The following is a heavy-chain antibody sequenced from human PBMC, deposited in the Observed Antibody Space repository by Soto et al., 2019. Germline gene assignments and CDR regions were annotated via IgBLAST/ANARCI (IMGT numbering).Heavy chain of an antibody. CDR3: AHRVLRTVFGLVTTTAVYFDF. D-gene: IGHD3-3*01. Sequence: QITLNESGPTLVKPTETLTLTCTFSGFSLSTSGVGVGWIRQSPGKAPEWLALIYWDDEKRYSASLKSRLTINKDTSKNQVVLTMANVDPADTATYHCAHRVLRTVFGLVTTTAVYFDFWSQGTPVAVSS. CDR2: IYWDDEK. V-gene: IGHV2-5*02. CDR1: GFSLSTSGVG. J-gene: IGHJ4*02.